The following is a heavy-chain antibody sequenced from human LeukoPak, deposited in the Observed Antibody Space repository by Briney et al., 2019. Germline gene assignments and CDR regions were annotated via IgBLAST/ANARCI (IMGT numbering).Heavy chain of an antibody. Sequence: GSLRLSFAASGFPFSSYGMHWGRQAPGKGRGRGAVILYDGSNKYYSDSVKGRFTISRDNSKTTLYPQMNSLRAEDTAVYYCARVGDSYSSGWYVGDWGQGTLVTVSS. CDR1: GFPFSSYG. D-gene: IGHD6-19*01. CDR2: ILYDGSNK. J-gene: IGHJ4*02. V-gene: IGHV3-33*01. CDR3: ARVGDSYSSGWYVGD.